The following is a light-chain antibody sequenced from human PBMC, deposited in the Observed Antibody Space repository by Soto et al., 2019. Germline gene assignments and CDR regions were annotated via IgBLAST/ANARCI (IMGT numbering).Light chain of an antibody. Sequence: DIVMTQSPDSLAVSLGERATINCKSSQSVLYSSDNNNYLAWYQQKPGQPPKLLIYWASIRESGVPDRFSGSGSGTDFTLTISGLQAEDVAVYYCQQYYTNPFTFGPGTKVDIK. CDR2: WAS. V-gene: IGKV4-1*01. J-gene: IGKJ3*01. CDR1: QSVLYSSDNNNY. CDR3: QQYYTNPFT.